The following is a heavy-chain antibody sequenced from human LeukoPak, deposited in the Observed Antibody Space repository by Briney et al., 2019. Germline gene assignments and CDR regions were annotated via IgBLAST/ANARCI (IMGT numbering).Heavy chain of an antibody. CDR3: ARAIASYGDSAF. CDR2: ITSSSSAT. CDR1: GFKFGSFS. D-gene: IGHD5-18*01. V-gene: IGHV3-48*04. Sequence: GRSLGLSCAASGFKFGSFSMGWVRQAPGQRLEWLSYITSSSSATYYADSLMGRFTISSDNAKNSLCLQINSLRVDDTAVYYCARAIASYGDSAFWGQGTLVTVSS. J-gene: IGHJ4*02.